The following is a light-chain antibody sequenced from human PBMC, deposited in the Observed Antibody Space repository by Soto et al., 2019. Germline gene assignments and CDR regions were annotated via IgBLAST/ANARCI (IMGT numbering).Light chain of an antibody. CDR2: AAS. CDR1: QSISTY. V-gene: IGKV1-39*01. Sequence: DIQMTQSPSSLSASVGDRVTITCRASQSISTYLNWYQQRPGKAPNLLIYAASSLQSGVPSRFSGSGSGTDLTITISSLQPEDFATYYCLQSYNIPITFGQGTRLEIK. J-gene: IGKJ5*01. CDR3: LQSYNIPIT.